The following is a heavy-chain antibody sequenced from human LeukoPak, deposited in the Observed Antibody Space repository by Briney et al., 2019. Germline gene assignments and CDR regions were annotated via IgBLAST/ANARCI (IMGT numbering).Heavy chain of an antibody. D-gene: IGHD3-22*01. V-gene: IGHV3-7*01. CDR3: AREADSSGYYREFDY. Sequence: GGSLRLSCAASGFTFSSYWMNWARQAPGKGLEWVASINHNGNVNYYVDSVKGRFTISRDNAKNTLYLQMNSLGAEDTAVYYCAREADSSGYYREFDYWGQGTLVTVSS. CDR2: INHNGNVN. CDR1: GFTFSSYW. J-gene: IGHJ4*02.